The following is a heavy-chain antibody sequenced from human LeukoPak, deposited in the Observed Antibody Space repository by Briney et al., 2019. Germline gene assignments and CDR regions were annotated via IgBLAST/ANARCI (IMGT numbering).Heavy chain of an antibody. Sequence: LSLTCTVSGGSISSADYYWSWIRQAPGKGLEWVSVIYSGGSTYYADSVKGRFTISRDNSKNTLYLQMNSLRAEDTAVYYCARGSSWYFRPFDYWGQGTLVTVSS. D-gene: IGHD6-13*01. CDR3: ARGSSWYFRPFDY. CDR1: GGSISSADYY. V-gene: IGHV3-53*01. CDR2: IYSGGST. J-gene: IGHJ4*02.